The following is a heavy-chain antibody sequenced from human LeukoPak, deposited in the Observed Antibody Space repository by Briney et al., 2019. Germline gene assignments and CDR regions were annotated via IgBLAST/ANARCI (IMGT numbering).Heavy chain of an antibody. D-gene: IGHD2-2*01. Sequence: TLETLSLTCTVSGGSISSYYWSWIRQPAGKGLEWIGRIYTSGSTNYNPSLKSRVTMSVDTSKNQFSLKLSSVTAADTAVYYCAREKYCSSTSCNWFDPWGQGTLVTVSS. J-gene: IGHJ5*02. CDR1: GGSISSYY. CDR3: AREKYCSSTSCNWFDP. CDR2: IYTSGST. V-gene: IGHV4-4*07.